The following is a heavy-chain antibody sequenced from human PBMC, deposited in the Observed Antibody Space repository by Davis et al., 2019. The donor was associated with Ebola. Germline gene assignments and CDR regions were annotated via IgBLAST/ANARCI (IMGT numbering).Heavy chain of an antibody. CDR1: GFTFSSYG. J-gene: IGHJ6*02. Sequence: GESLKISCAASGFTFSSYGMHWVRQAPGKGLEWVAVISYDGSNKYYADSVKGRFTISRDNAKNSLYLQMNSLRSEDTAVYYCASSYGSVLPNVWGQGTTVTVSS. D-gene: IGHD5-18*01. CDR2: ISYDGSNK. CDR3: ASSYGSVLPNV. V-gene: IGHV3-30*03.